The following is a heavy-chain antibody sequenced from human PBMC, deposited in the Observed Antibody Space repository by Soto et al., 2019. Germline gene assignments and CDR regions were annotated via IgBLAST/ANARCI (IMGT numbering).Heavy chain of an antibody. Sequence: QVQLVQSGAEVKKPGSSVKVSCKASGGTFSSYAISWVRQAPGQGLEWMGGIIPIFGTANYAQKFQGRVTIXVDXSXSTAYMELSSLRSEDTAVYYCARSRMTTVRSGQIDYWGQGTLVTVSS. CDR3: ARSRMTTVRSGQIDY. D-gene: IGHD4-17*01. CDR1: GGTFSSYA. V-gene: IGHV1-69*12. CDR2: IIPIFGTA. J-gene: IGHJ4*02.